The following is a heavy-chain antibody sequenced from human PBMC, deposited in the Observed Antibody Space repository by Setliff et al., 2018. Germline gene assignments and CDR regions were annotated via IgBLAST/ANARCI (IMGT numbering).Heavy chain of an antibody. V-gene: IGHV3-15*08. CDR2: IRSKAYGGTT. CDR1: GFTFSNAW. J-gene: IGHJ4*02. CDR3: AKDIYGSGSYAVGGYFDY. Sequence: AGGSLRLSCAASGFTFSNAWMSWVRQAPGKGLEWVGFIRSKAYGGTTEYAASVKGRFTISRDNSKNTLYLQMNSLRPDDTAVYYCAKDIYGSGSYAVGGYFDYWGQGTQVTVSS. D-gene: IGHD3-10*01.